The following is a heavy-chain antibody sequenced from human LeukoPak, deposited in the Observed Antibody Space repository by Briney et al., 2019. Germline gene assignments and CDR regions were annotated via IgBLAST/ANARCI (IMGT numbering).Heavy chain of an antibody. CDR1: GFTFSSYA. Sequence: PGRSLRLSCAASGFTFSSYAMHWVRQAPGKGLEWVALISYDGNNKDYADSVRGRFTISRDNSKSTLYLQMNSLRPEDTAVYYCARSALHAQQLGYYYYGMDVWGQGTTVTVSS. CDR2: ISYDGNNK. J-gene: IGHJ6*02. D-gene: IGHD6-13*01. CDR3: ARSALHAQQLGYYYYGMDV. V-gene: IGHV3-30-3*01.